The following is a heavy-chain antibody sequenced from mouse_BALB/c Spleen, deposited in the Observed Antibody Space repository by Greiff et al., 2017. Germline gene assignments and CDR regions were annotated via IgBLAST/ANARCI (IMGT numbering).Heavy chain of an antibody. Sequence: EVKLQQSGAELVKPGASVKLSCTASGFNIKDTYMHWVKQRPEQGLEWIGRIDPANGNTKYDPKFQGKATITADTSSNTAYLQLSSLTSEDTAVYYCARLDDGYSAWFAYWGQGTLVTVAA. D-gene: IGHD2-3*01. CDR3: ARLDDGYSAWFAY. V-gene: IGHV14-3*02. CDR2: IDPANGNT. J-gene: IGHJ3*01. CDR1: GFNIKDTY.